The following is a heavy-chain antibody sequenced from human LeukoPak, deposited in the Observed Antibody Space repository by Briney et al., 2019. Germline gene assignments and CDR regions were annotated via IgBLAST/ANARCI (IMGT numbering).Heavy chain of an antibody. D-gene: IGHD3-9*01. Sequence: PGGSLRLSCAASGFTFSSYGMHWVRQAPGKGLEWVAFIRYDGSNKYYADSVKGRFTISRDNSRNTLYLQMNSLRAEDTAVYYCAKDYPPLLLRYFDWFPSYYMDVWGKGTTVTISS. CDR3: AKDYPPLLLRYFDWFPSYYMDV. CDR2: IRYDGSNK. V-gene: IGHV3-30*02. CDR1: GFTFSSYG. J-gene: IGHJ6*03.